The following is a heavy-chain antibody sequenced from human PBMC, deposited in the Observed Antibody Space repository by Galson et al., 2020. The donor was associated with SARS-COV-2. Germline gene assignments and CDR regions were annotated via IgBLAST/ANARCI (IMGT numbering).Heavy chain of an antibody. J-gene: IGHJ6*02. Sequence: SGPTLVNPPQTLTLTCTFSGLSLSTSGVGVGWIRQPPGKALEWLALIYWNDDKRYSPSLKSRLTITKDTSKNQVVLTMTNMDPVDTATYYCAQGYDYVWGSPLRYCGMDVWGQGTTVTVSS. CDR3: AQGYDYVWGSPLRYCGMDV. CDR2: IYWNDDK. CDR1: GLSLSTSGVG. V-gene: IGHV2-5*01. D-gene: IGHD3-16*01.